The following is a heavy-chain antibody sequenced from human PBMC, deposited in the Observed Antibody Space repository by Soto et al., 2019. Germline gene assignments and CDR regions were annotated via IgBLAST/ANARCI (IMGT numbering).Heavy chain of an antibody. Sequence: PGGSLRLSCAASGFTFGNAWMNWVRQAPGKGLEWVGRIKNKTDGGTTDYAAPVKGRFTISRDDSKNTLYLQMNSLKTEDTAVYYCIPHPLAAAGPLDAFDIWGQGTMVTVSS. J-gene: IGHJ3*02. CDR2: IKNKTDGGTT. V-gene: IGHV3-15*07. D-gene: IGHD6-13*01. CDR3: IPHPLAAAGPLDAFDI. CDR1: GFTFGNAW.